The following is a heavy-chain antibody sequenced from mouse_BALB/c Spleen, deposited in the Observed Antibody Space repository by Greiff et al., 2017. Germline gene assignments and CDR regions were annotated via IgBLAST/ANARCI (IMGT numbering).Heavy chain of an antibody. CDR1: GYTFTDYN. D-gene: IGHD2-14*01. J-gene: IGHJ3*01. CDR2: VYPYNGGT. CDR3: ARNCRYDGSCWIAY. Sequence: DVQLQESGPELVKPGASVKISCKASGYTFTDYNMHWVKQIHGKSLEWIGYVYPYNGGTGYNQKFKSKATLTVDDSSSTAYMELRSLTSEDSAVYYCARNCRYDGSCWIAYWGQGTLGSDTA. V-gene: IGHV1S29*02.